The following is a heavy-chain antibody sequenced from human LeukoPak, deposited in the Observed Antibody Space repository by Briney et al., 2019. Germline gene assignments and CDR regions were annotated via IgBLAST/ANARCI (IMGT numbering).Heavy chain of an antibody. CDR1: GYTFTGYY. CDR2: INPNSGGT. CDR3: ARGIGVPAAIHLYYYYYMDV. Sequence: GASVKVSCKASGYTFTGYYMHWVRQAPGQGLEWMGWINPNSGGTNYAQKFQGRVTMTRDTSISTAYMELSSLRSEDTAVYYCARGIGVPAAIHLYYYYYMDVWGKGTTVTVSS. V-gene: IGHV1-2*02. D-gene: IGHD2-2*02. J-gene: IGHJ6*03.